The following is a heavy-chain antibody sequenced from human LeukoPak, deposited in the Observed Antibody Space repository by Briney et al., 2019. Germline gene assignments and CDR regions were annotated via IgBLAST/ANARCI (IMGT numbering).Heavy chain of an antibody. CDR2: IFASGSTT. Sequence: GGSLRLSCAASGFTFSGYAMNWVRQAPGKGLEWVSLIFASGSTTKYADSVKGRFTISRDNSKNTLYLQMNSPRVDDTAVYYCARSTSGWKLDYWGQGTLVTVSS. J-gene: IGHJ4*02. D-gene: IGHD6-19*01. V-gene: IGHV3-23*05. CDR1: GFTFSGYA. CDR3: ARSTSGWKLDY.